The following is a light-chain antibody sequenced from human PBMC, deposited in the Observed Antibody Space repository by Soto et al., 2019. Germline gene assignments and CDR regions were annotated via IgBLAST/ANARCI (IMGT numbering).Light chain of an antibody. CDR2: DVS. CDR3: CSYAGSYTYV. J-gene: IGLJ1*01. V-gene: IGLV2-11*01. Sequence: QSVLTQPRSVSGSPGQSVTISCTGTSSNVGGYNYVSWYQQHPGKAPKLMIYDVSKRPSGVPDRFSGSKSGNTASLTISGIQAEDEADYYCCSYAGSYTYVFATGTKVTV. CDR1: SSNVGGYNY.